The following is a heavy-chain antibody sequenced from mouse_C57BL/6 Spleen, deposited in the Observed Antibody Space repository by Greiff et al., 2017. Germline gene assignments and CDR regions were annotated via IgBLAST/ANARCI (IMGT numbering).Heavy chain of an antibody. CDR2: IFPGSGST. Sequence: VQLQQSGPELVKPGASVKISCKASGYTFTDYYINWVKQRPGQGLEWIGWIFPGSGSTYYNEKFKGKATLTVDKSSSTAYMLLSSLTSEDSAVYFCARSTAQATTLYYYAMDYWGQGTSVTVSS. CDR1: GYTFTDYY. D-gene: IGHD3-2*02. V-gene: IGHV1-75*01. J-gene: IGHJ4*01. CDR3: ARSTAQATTLYYYAMDY.